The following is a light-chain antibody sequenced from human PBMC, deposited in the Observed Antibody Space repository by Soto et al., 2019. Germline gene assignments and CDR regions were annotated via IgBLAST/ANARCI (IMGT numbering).Light chain of an antibody. V-gene: IGLV2-14*04. Sequence: GGYNYVSCYQQHPGKAPKLMIYDVSNRPSGVSNRFSGSKSGNTASLTISGLQAEDEADYYCSSYTSSSTLYVFGTGTKV. CDR2: DVS. CDR1: GGYNY. CDR3: SSYTSSSTLYV. J-gene: IGLJ1*01.